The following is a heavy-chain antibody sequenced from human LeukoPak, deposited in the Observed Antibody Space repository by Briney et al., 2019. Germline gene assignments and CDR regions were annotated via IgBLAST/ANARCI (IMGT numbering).Heavy chain of an antibody. V-gene: IGHV3-11*01. CDR1: GFTFSDYY. CDR2: ISSSGSTI. D-gene: IGHD6-13*01. J-gene: IGHJ4*02. CDR3: ARGFKGPSPGVYSSSWYRGFDY. Sequence: GGSLRLSCAASGFTFSDYYMSWIRQAPGKGLEWVSYISSSGSTIYYADSVKGRFTISGDNAKNSLYLQMNSLRAEDTAVYYCARGFKGPSPGVYSSSWYRGFDYWGQGTLVTVSS.